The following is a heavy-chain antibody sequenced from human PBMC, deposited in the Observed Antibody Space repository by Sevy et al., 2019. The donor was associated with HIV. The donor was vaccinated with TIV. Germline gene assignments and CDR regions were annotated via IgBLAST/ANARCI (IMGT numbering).Heavy chain of an antibody. V-gene: IGHV3-11*01. CDR2: ISSSGSTI. CDR3: ARRTYYYDSSGSQGRLYYFDY. D-gene: IGHD3-22*01. Sequence: GGSLRLSCAASGFTFSDYYMSWIRHAPGKGLEWVSYISSSGSTIYYADSVKGRFTISRDNAKNSLYLQMNSLRAEDTAMYYCARRTYYYDSSGSQGRLYYFDYWGQGTLVTVSS. CDR1: GFTFSDYY. J-gene: IGHJ4*02.